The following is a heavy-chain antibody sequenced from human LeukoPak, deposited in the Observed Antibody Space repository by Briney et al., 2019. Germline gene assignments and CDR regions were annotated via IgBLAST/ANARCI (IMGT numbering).Heavy chain of an antibody. D-gene: IGHD5-12*01. V-gene: IGHV1-18*01. CDR3: ARVRGKHPGGYEFDY. CDR1: GYTFTSYG. J-gene: IGHJ4*02. Sequence: ASVKVSCKASGYTFTSYGISWVRQAPGQGLEWMGWISAYNGSTNYAQKLQGRVTMTTDTSTSTAYMELRSLRSDDTAVYYCARVRGKHPGGYEFDYWGQGTLVTVSS. CDR2: ISAYNGST.